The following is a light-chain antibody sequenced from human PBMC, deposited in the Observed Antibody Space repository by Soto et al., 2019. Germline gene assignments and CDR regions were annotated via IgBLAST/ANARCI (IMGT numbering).Light chain of an antibody. CDR1: PNDIGPYDY. J-gene: IGLJ1*01. CDR2: GVR. V-gene: IGLV2-14*01. Sequence: QSALTQPTSVSGSPGQSIAISCTGNPNDIGPYDYVSWYQQHPGKAPRLLIHGVRNRPPGISSRFSGSKSGLTASLTISGLQAEDEADYYCSSFTTSRLYVFGPGTKVT. CDR3: SSFTTSRLYV.